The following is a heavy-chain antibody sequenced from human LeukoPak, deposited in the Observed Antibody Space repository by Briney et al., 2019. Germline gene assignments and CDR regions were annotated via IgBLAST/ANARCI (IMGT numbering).Heavy chain of an antibody. CDR1: GGTFSSYA. CDR2: IIPILGIA. V-gene: IGHV1-69*04. CDR3: ARDVYSSGWHQDY. Sequence: ASVKVSCKASGGTFSSYAISWVRQAPGQGLEWMGRIIPILGIANYAQKFQGRVTITADKSTSTAYMELSSLRSEDTAVYYCARDVYSSGWHQDYWGQGTLVTVSS. J-gene: IGHJ4*02. D-gene: IGHD6-19*01.